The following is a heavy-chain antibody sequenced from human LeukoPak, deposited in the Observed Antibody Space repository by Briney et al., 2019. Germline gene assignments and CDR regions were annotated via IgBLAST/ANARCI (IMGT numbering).Heavy chain of an antibody. V-gene: IGHV3-23*01. J-gene: IGHJ5*02. Sequence: GGSLRLSCAASGFTFSSSAMSWVRQAPGKGLEWVSAISNNGGYTYYADSVQGRFTISRDNSKNTLFLQMNSLRVEDTAPYYCARDYTGYFPWGQGTLVIVSS. CDR1: GFTFSSSA. CDR2: ISNNGGYT. D-gene: IGHD3-9*01. CDR3: ARDYTGYFP.